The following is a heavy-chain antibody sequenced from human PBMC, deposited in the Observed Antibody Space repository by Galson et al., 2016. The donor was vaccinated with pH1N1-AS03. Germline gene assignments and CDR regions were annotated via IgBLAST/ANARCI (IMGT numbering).Heavy chain of an antibody. CDR3: ARAPISPTGYIYHFDF. CDR2: VNPKSANR. J-gene: IGHJ4*02. CDR1: GYTFINYD. V-gene: IGHV1-8*01. Sequence: QSGAEVKKPGESLKISCKASGYTFINYDINWVRQAPGQGLEWMGWVNPKSANRGYAQQFQGRVTMTWDTSITTAYMELSSLSSEDTAVYYCARAPISPTGYIYHFDFWGQGTLVTVS. D-gene: IGHD3-9*01.